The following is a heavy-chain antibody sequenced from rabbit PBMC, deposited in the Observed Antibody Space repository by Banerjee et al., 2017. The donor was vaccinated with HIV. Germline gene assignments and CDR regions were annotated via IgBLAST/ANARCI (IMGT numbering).Heavy chain of an antibody. Sequence: QEQLEESGGDLVKPEGSLTLTCTASGFSFSSSYWICWVRQAPGKGLEWIACIYAGSSGSTGYASWAKGRFTISKTSSTTVTLQMTSLTAADTATYFCARDRNLWGPGTLVTVS. CDR1: GFSFSSSYW. CDR3: ARDRNL. CDR2: IYAGSSGST. J-gene: IGHJ4*01. V-gene: IGHV1S45*01.